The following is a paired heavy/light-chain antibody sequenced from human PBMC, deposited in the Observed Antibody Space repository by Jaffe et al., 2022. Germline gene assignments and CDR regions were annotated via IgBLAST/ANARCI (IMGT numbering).Heavy chain of an antibody. J-gene: IGHJ3*02. V-gene: IGHV4-38-2*01. CDR1: GFSISNGYY. Sequence: QVQLQESGPGLVQPSETLSLTCAVSGFSISNGYYWAWIRQPPGKGLEWIGSSYHSETTYSNPSLKSRVAISLDTSKNQFSLSLTSVTAADTAMYYCARRIVMAGNWAFDIWGQGTKVTVSS. CDR3: ARRIVMAGNWAFDI. CDR2: SYHSETT. D-gene: IGHD6-19*01.
Light chain of an antibody. J-gene: IGKJ2*01. CDR2: AAS. CDR1: QAFSSSY. Sequence: EIVLTQSPGTLSLSPGERASLSCRASQAFSSSYLAWYQQRPGQAPRLLIYAASSRATGIPDRFSGSASGTDFTLTISRLEPEDFAVYYCQQCGFSPFTFGQGTRVEI. CDR3: QQCGFSPFT. V-gene: IGKV3-20*01.